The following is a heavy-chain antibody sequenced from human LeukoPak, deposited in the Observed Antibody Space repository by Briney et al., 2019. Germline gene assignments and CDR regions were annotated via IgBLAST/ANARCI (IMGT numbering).Heavy chain of an antibody. CDR1: GYTFTTYG. J-gene: IGHJ5*02. CDR3: ARDRVAEGPGWFDP. Sequence: ASVKVSCKASGYTFTTYGINWVRQAPGQRLEWMGWISAYNGNTNYARKVQGRVTMTTDTSTSTAYMELRSLKSDDTAVYYCARDRVAEGPGWFDPWGQGTPVTVSS. D-gene: IGHD6-19*01. CDR2: ISAYNGNT. V-gene: IGHV1-18*01.